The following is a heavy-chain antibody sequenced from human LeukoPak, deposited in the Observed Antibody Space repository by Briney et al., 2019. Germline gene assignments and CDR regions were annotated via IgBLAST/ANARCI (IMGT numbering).Heavy chain of an antibody. Sequence: NASETLSLTCTVSGGSISSSSYYWGWIRQPPGKGLEWIGSIYYSGSTYYNPSLKSRVTISVDTSKNQFSLKLSSVTAADTAVYYCAREYQLLFDYWGQGTLVTVSS. V-gene: IGHV4-39*07. D-gene: IGHD2-2*01. CDR3: AREYQLLFDY. CDR2: IYYSGST. CDR1: GGSISSSSYY. J-gene: IGHJ4*02.